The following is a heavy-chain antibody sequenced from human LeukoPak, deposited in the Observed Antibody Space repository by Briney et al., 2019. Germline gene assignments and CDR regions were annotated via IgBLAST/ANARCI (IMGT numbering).Heavy chain of an antibody. Sequence: ASVKVSCNTSGYTFTSYGISWVRQAPGQGLWYMGWINTYNGHTNYAQKPQGRVTVTTDTSTSTAYLELRSLRSDDTAVYYCARDGPRGYFQHWGQGTLITVSS. D-gene: IGHD1-14*01. V-gene: IGHV1-18*01. CDR1: GYTFTSYG. CDR2: INTYNGHT. J-gene: IGHJ1*01. CDR3: ARDGPRGYFQH.